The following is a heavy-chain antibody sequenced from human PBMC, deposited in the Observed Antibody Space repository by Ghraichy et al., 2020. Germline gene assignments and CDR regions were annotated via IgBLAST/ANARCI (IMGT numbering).Heavy chain of an antibody. CDR1: GFTFSSYG. CDR2: ISYDGSNK. Sequence: GGSLRLSCAASGFTFSSYGMHWVRQAPGKGLEWVAVISYDGSNKYYADPVKGRFTISRDNSKNTLYLQMNSLRAEDTAVYYCAKEGGITMIVVGAFDIWGQGTMVTVSS. CDR3: AKEGGITMIVVGAFDI. J-gene: IGHJ3*02. V-gene: IGHV3-30*18. D-gene: IGHD3-22*01.